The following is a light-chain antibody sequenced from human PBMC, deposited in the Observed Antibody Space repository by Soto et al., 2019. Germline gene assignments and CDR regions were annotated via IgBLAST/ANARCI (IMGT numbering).Light chain of an antibody. CDR2: YDD. J-gene: IGLJ2*01. CDR3: AAWDDSLNGPV. CDR1: SANIGSNG. V-gene: IGLV1-36*01. Sequence: QSVLTQPPSVSEAPRQRVTISCSGSSANIGSNGVNWYQQFPGKAPKLLIYYDDLLHSGVSDRFSGSKSGTSASLAISGLQSEDEADYSCAAWDDSLNGPVFGGGTKLTVL.